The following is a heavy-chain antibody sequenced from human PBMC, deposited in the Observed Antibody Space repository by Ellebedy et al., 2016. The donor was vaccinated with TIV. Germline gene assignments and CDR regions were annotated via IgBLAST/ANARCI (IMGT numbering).Heavy chain of an antibody. CDR1: GGSISSGGYS. Sequence: SETLSLTXAVSGGSISSGGYSWSWIRQPPGKGLEWIGYIYHSGSTFYNPSLRRRVTISVDRSKNQFSLKLSSVTAADTAMYYCARYCSSTSCNTHWYLDLWGRGTLVTVSS. D-gene: IGHD2-2*01. CDR3: ARYCSSTSCNTHWYLDL. CDR2: IYHSGST. V-gene: IGHV4-30-2*01. J-gene: IGHJ2*01.